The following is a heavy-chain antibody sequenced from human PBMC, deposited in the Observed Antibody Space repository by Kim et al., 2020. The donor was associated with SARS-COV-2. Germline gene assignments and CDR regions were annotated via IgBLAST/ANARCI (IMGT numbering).Heavy chain of an antibody. CDR1: GGSISSSNW. Sequence: SETLSLTCAVSGGSISSSNWWSWVRQPPGKGMEWIGEIYHSGSTNYNPSLKSRVTISVDKSKNQFSLKLSSVTAADTAVYYCAGIAGIAAAGTGNWFDPWGQGTLVTVSS. CDR2: IYHSGST. V-gene: IGHV4-4*02. CDR3: AGIAGIAAAGTGNWFDP. J-gene: IGHJ5*02. D-gene: IGHD6-13*01.